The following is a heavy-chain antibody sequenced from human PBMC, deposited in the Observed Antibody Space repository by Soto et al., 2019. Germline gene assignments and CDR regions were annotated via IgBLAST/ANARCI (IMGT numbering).Heavy chain of an antibody. Sequence: PSETLSLTCAVYGGSFSGYYWSWIRQPPGKGLEWIGEINHSGSTNYNPSLKSRVTISVXXXXXXFXLXLXXXTAAXTALYFCAGGGGSYGPFDYWGQGTLVTVSS. D-gene: IGHD1-26*01. CDR1: GGSFSGYY. CDR2: INHSGST. CDR3: AGGGGSYGPFDY. J-gene: IGHJ4*02. V-gene: IGHV4-34*01.